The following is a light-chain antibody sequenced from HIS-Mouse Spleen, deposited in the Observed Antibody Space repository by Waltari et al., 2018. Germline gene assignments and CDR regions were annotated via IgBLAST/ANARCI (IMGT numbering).Light chain of an antibody. J-gene: IGKJ4*01. CDR2: KAY. Sequence: DIQMTQSPSTLSASVGDRVTITCRASQSISSWLAWYQQKPGKATKLLIYKAYSLESGVPSRFSGSGSGTEFTLTISSLQPDDFATYYCQQYNSYLTFGGGTKVEIK. V-gene: IGKV1-5*03. CDR3: QQYNSYLT. CDR1: QSISSW.